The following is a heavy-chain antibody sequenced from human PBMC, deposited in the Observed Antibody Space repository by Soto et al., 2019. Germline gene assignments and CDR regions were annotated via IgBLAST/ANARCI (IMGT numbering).Heavy chain of an antibody. CDR2: INHSGST. CDR3: ARGHTVTKPSYYFDY. D-gene: IGHD4-17*01. V-gene: IGHV4-34*01. J-gene: IGHJ4*02. Sequence: PSETLSLTCAVYGRSFSCYYWSWIRQPPGKGLEWIGEINHSGSTNYNPSLKSRVTISVDTSKNQFSLKLSSVTAADTAVYYCARGHTVTKPSYYFDYWGQGTLVAVSS. CDR1: GRSFSCYY.